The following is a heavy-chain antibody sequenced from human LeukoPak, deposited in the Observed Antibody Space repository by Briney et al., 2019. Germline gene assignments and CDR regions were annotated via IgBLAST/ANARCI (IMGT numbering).Heavy chain of an antibody. CDR1: GGTFSSYA. CDR3: ARTYYYDSSGYGDAFDI. V-gene: IGHV1-69*05. D-gene: IGHD3-22*01. Sequence: ASVKVSCKASGGTFSSYAISWVRQAPGQGLEWMGGIIPIFGTANYAQKFQGRVTITTDESTSTAYMELRSLRSEDTAVYYCARTYYYDSSGYGDAFDIWGQGTMVTVSS. CDR2: IIPIFGTA. J-gene: IGHJ3*02.